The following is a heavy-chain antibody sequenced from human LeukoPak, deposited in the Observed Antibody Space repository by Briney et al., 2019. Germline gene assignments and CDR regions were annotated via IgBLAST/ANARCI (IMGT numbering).Heavy chain of an antibody. J-gene: IGHJ6*03. Sequence: LSGGSLRLSCAASGFTFSSYAMSWVRQAPGKGLEWVSAISGSGGSTYYADSVKGRFTISRDNSKNTLYLQMNSLRAEDTAVYYCASDPISYYYYMDVWGKGTSVIVSS. CDR2: ISGSGGST. CDR1: GFTFSSYA. V-gene: IGHV3-23*01. CDR3: ASDPISYYYYMDV.